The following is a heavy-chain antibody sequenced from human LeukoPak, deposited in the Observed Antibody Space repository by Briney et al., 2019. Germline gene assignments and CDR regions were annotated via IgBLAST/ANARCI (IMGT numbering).Heavy chain of an antibody. J-gene: IGHJ5*02. CDR2: IYFSGST. CDR3: ARRLGYCSGANCGRFDP. V-gene: IGHV4-39*01. Sequence: SETLSLTCTVSGGSISSSSYFWGWIRQPPGKGLEWIGSIYFSGSTYYNPSLKSRVTISVDTSKNQFSLKLSSVTAADTAVYYCARRLGYCSGANCGRFDPWCQGTLVTASS. CDR1: GGSISSSSYF. D-gene: IGHD2-15*01.